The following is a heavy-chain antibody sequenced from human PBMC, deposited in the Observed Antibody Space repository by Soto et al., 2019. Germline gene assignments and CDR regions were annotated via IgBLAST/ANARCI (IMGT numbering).Heavy chain of an antibody. Sequence: GGSLRLSCAASGFTFSSYGMHWVRQAPGKGLEWVAVISYDGSNKYYADSVKGRFTISRDNSKNTLYLQMNSLRAEDTAVYYCRGDYTWADAFDIWGQGTMVTVSS. CDR3: RGDYTWADAFDI. J-gene: IGHJ3*02. CDR2: ISYDGSNK. CDR1: GFTFSSYG. D-gene: IGHD4-17*01. V-gene: IGHV3-30*03.